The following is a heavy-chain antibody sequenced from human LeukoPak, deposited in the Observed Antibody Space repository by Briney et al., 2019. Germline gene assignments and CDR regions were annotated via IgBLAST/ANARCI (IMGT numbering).Heavy chain of an antibody. CDR1: GGSISDFY. D-gene: IGHD6-19*01. CDR2: VSATGST. Sequence: SETLSLTCTVSGGSISDFYWSWIRQPAGRGLEYIGRVSATGSTSFNPSLQSRVTMSVDTPKSQFSLKLSSVTAADTAVYYCAQVTVGGHFDFWGQGILVTVSS. V-gene: IGHV4-4*07. CDR3: AQVTVGGHFDF. J-gene: IGHJ4*02.